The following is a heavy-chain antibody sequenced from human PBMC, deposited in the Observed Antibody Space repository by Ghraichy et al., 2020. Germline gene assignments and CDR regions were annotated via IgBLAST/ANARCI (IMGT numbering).Heavy chain of an antibody. J-gene: IGHJ4*02. Sequence: LSLTCAAFGFTFSSYSMNWVRQAPGKGLEWVSYISTSSTTIYYADSVRGRFTISRDNAKNSLYLQMNSLRDEDTAVYYCAREDVEGVWGQGTLVTVSS. CDR3: AREDVEGV. D-gene: IGHD3-16*01. CDR1: GFTFSSYS. V-gene: IGHV3-48*02. CDR2: ISTSSTTI.